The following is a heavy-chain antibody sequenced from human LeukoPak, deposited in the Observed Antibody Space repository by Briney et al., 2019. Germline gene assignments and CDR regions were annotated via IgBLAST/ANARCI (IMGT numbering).Heavy chain of an antibody. J-gene: IGHJ4*02. CDR2: ISWNSGSI. D-gene: IGHD6-13*01. CDR3: AKAGYSSSWHVYYFDY. Sequence: GGSLRLSCAASGFTFDDYAMHWVRQAPGKGLEWVSGISWNSGSIGYADSVKGRFTISRDNANNSLYLQMNSLRAEDTALYYCAKAGYSSSWHVYYFDYWGQGTLVTVSS. V-gene: IGHV3-9*01. CDR1: GFTFDDYA.